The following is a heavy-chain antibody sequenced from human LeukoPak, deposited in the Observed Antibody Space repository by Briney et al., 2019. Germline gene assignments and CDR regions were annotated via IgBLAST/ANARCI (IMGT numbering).Heavy chain of an antibody. V-gene: IGHV1-69*01. CDR3: GALFAPPEFNRIVGASTTDY. D-gene: IGHD1-26*01. CDR2: ISPIFGTA. CDR1: GGTFSSYA. Sequence: ASVKVSCKASGGTFSSYAISWVRQAPGQGLEWMGGISPIFGTANYAQKFQGRVTITADESTSTAYMELSSLSSEDTAVYYCGALFAPPEFNRIVGASTTDYWGQGTLVTVSS. J-gene: IGHJ4*02.